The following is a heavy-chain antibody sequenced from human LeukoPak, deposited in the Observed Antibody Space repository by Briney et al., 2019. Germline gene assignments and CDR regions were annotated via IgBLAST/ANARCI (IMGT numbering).Heavy chain of an antibody. CDR1: GGSFSGYY. CDR3: ASGRSAVGHFDY. D-gene: IGHD4-23*01. CDR2: INHSGST. Sequence: SETLSLTCAVYGGSFSGYYWSWTRQPPGKGLEWIGEINHSGSTNYNPSLKSRVTISVDTSKNQFSLKLSSVTAADTAVYYCASGRSAVGHFDYWGQGTLVTVSS. J-gene: IGHJ4*02. V-gene: IGHV4-34*01.